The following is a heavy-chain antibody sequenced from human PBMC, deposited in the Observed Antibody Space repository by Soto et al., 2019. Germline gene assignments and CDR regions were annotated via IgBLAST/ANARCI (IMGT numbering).Heavy chain of an antibody. CDR3: ARATRSGSPHFDH. V-gene: IGHV1-69*06. Sequence: SVKVSCKASGGTFSSYAISWVRQAPGQGLEWMGGIIPIFGTANYAQKFQGRVTITAGKSTSTAYMELSSLRSEDTAVYYCARATRSGSPHFDHWGQGTLVTVSS. D-gene: IGHD5-12*01. CDR2: IIPIFGTA. J-gene: IGHJ4*02. CDR1: GGTFSSYA.